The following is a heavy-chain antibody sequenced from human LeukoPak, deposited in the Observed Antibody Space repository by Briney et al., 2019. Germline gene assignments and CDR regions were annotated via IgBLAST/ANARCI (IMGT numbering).Heavy chain of an antibody. CDR1: GYTFASYD. D-gene: IGHD6-13*01. V-gene: IGHV1-18*01. J-gene: IGHJ2*01. CDR2: ISAYNGNT. Sequence: ASVKVSCKASGYTFASYDISWVRQAPGQGLEWMGWISAYNGNTNYAQKLRGRVTMTTDTSTSTAYMELRSLRSDDTAVYYCARERIAAAGMVGYFDLWGRGTLVTVSS. CDR3: ARERIAAAGMVGYFDL.